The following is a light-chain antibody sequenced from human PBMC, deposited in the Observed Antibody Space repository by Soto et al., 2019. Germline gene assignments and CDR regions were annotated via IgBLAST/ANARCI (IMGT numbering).Light chain of an antibody. Sequence: SYELTQSPSVSVAPGQTARITCGGNDIGSKTVHWYQQKPGQAPVVVVYDNSDRPSGIPERFSGSNSGNTATLTISRVEAGDEADYYCQVWERSSDHWVFGGGTKVTVL. CDR3: QVWERSSDHWV. J-gene: IGLJ3*02. CDR2: DNS. CDR1: DIGSKT. V-gene: IGLV3-21*02.